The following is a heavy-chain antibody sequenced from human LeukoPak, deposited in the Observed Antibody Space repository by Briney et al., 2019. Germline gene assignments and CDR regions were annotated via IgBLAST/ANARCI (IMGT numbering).Heavy chain of an antibody. J-gene: IGHJ4*02. Sequence: PGGSLRLSCAASGFTFSSYAMSWVRQAPGKGLEWVSVIYSGGSTYYADSVKGRFTISRDNSKNTLYLQMNSLRAEDTAVYYCARLLQVYTDDYWGQGTLVTVSS. D-gene: IGHD1-14*01. CDR1: GFTFSSYA. CDR3: ARLLQVYTDDY. CDR2: IYSGGST. V-gene: IGHV3-53*01.